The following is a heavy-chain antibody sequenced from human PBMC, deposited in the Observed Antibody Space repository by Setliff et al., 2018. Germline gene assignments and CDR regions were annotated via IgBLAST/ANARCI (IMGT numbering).Heavy chain of an antibody. CDR3: AREGYNYGYLFDI. D-gene: IGHD5-18*01. CDR1: GGTLTTFTTYS. CDR2: IIPITGTT. Sequence: SVKVSCKASGGTLTTFTTYSLIWVRQAPGQGLEWMGGIIPITGTTNYAQRFQGRITISTDESSSTVYMEMSSLRSEDTAMYYCAREGYNYGYLFDIWGQGTMVTVSS. V-gene: IGHV1-69*16. J-gene: IGHJ3*02.